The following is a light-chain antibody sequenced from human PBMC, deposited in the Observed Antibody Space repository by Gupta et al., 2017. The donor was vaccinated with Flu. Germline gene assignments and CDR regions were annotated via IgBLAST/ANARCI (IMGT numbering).Light chain of an antibody. CDR1: ESIATW. Sequence: DIHMTQSPATLSASLGDRVTITCRASESIATWLAWYQQEPGKAPNLLISQATNLEAGVPLRFSGRGSGTEFTLTIINLQPDDFATYYCHQYKDYTPSFGRGTKLEI. J-gene: IGKJ2*03. CDR2: QAT. V-gene: IGKV1-5*03. CDR3: HQYKDYTPS.